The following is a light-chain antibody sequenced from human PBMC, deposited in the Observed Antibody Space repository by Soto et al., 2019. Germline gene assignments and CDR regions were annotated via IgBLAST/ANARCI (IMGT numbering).Light chain of an antibody. CDR3: QQRSNWPIT. Sequence: EIVLTQSPATLSLSPGERATLSCRASQSVYSYLAWYQQKTGQAPRLLIYDASNRATGIPARFRGSGSGTDFPLTISSLEPEDFAVYYCQQRSNWPITFGQGTRLEIK. CDR2: DAS. V-gene: IGKV3-11*01. J-gene: IGKJ5*01. CDR1: QSVYSY.